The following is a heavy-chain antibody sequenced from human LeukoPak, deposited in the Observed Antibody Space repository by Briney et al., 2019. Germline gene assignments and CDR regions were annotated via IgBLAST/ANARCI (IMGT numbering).Heavy chain of an antibody. J-gene: IGHJ6*03. CDR1: GYTFTSYD. CDR3: ARGVRVAARQRDYYYYYMDV. Sequence: GASVKVSRKASGYTFTSYDINWVRQATGQGLEWMGWMNPNSGNTGYAQKFQGRVTMTRNTSIGTAYMELSSLRSEDTAVYYCARGVRVAARQRDYYYYYMDVWGKGTTVTVSS. D-gene: IGHD6-6*01. CDR2: MNPNSGNT. V-gene: IGHV1-8*01.